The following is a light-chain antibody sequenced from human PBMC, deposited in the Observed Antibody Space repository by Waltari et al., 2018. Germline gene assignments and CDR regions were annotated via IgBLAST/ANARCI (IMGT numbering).Light chain of an antibody. CDR2: GTS. CDR3: LQYDTSPKT. J-gene: IGKJ1*01. Sequence: EIVLTQSPGTLPLSPGDRATLSCRASHSFSSDYLAWYQQRPGQAPRLLISGTSSRATGIPDRFSGSGSGTDFTLTISRLEPEDFAVYYCLQYDTSPKTFGQGTKVDI. V-gene: IGKV3-20*01. CDR1: HSFSSDY.